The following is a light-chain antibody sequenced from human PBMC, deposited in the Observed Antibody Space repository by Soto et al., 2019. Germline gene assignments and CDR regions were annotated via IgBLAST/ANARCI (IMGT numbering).Light chain of an antibody. CDR1: SSDVGFYNY. J-gene: IGLJ1*01. V-gene: IGLV2-14*01. Sequence: QSVLTQPASVSGSPGQAITISCTGTSSDVGFYNYVSWYQQQHPGKAPKLMIYEVDNRPSGVSIRFSGSKSGNTASLTISGLLAEDEADYYYSSYAHGSTYVFGTGTKVPVL. CDR3: SSYAHGSTYV. CDR2: EVD.